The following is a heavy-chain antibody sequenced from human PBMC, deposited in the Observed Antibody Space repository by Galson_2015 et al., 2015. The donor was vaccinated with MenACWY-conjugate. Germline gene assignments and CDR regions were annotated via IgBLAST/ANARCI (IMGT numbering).Heavy chain of an antibody. CDR2: ISHDGTTK. Sequence: SLRLSCAASGFTFTTYAMHWVRQAPGKGLEWVAVISHDGTTKYFADSVKGRFTISRDNSRNTLYLQMNSVSAEDTAVYYCASVPENSSGWYLEYWGLGTLVTVSS. D-gene: IGHD6-19*01. CDR3: ASVPENSSGWYLEY. CDR1: GFTFTTYA. J-gene: IGHJ4*02. V-gene: IGHV3-30*04.